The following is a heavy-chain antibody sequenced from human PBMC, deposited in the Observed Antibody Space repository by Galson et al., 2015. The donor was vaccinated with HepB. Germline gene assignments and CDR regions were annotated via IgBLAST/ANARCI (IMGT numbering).Heavy chain of an antibody. V-gene: IGHV4-59*01. Sequence: SETLSLTCTVSGGSISSYYWSWIRQPPGKGLEWIGYIYYSGSTNYNPSLKSRVTISVDTSKNQFSLKLSSVTAADTAVYYCAREVSRTFMDVWGKGTTVTVSS. CDR2: IYYSGST. CDR3: AREVSRTFMDV. CDR1: GGSISSYY. D-gene: IGHD2/OR15-2a*01. J-gene: IGHJ6*03.